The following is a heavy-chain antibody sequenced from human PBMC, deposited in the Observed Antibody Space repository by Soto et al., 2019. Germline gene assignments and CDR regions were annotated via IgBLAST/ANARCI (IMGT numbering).Heavy chain of an antibody. Sequence: EVQLVESGGGLVQPGGSQRLSCAASGFTFSDHYMDWVRQAPGKGLEWVGRIRNKANSYTTDYAASVKGRFTISRDDSKSSLYLQMSRQKTEDTAIYYCARDSGKGAYVDYCGHGNLATVSS. CDR2: IRNKANSYTT. V-gene: IGHV3-72*01. J-gene: IGHJ4*01. CDR3: ARDSGKGAYVDY. CDR1: GFTFSDHY. D-gene: IGHD1-26*01.